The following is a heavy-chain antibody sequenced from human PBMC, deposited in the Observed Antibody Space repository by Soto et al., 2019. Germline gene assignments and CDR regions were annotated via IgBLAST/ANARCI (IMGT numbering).Heavy chain of an antibody. D-gene: IGHD6-19*01. V-gene: IGHV3-23*01. CDR2: ISGSGGST. Sequence: GGSLRLSCAASGFTFSSYAMSWVRQAPGKGLEWVSAISGSGGSTYYADSVKGRFTISRDNSKNTLYLQMNSLRAEDTAVYYCAKDRRGIAVAGRVFDYWGQGTLVTVSS. CDR3: AKDRRGIAVAGRVFDY. J-gene: IGHJ4*02. CDR1: GFTFSSYA.